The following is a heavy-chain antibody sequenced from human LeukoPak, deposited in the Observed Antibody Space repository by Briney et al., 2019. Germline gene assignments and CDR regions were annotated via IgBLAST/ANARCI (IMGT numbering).Heavy chain of an antibody. V-gene: IGHV6-1*01. D-gene: IGHD3-9*01. CDR2: IYYRSKWYS. CDR3: GRAEHDWGSDY. J-gene: IGHJ4*02. CDR1: GDSVSGNRAT. Sequence: SQTLSLTCAISGDSVSGNRATWNWPRQSPSRGLEWLGRIYYRSKWYSDYAVSVKGRITINPDTSKNQFSLLLDSVTPEDTAVYFRGRAEHDWGSDYWGQGTLVTVSS.